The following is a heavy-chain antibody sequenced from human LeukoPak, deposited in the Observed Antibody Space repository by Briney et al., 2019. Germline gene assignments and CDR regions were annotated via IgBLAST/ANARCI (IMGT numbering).Heavy chain of an antibody. CDR2: ISYDGSNK. CDR3: ARGVRIAVAGYIDY. J-gene: IGHJ4*02. Sequence: GGSLRLSCAASGFTFSTYAMHWVRQAPGKGLEWVAAISYDGSNKKYAASVKGRFAISRDNSKNTLNLQMYSLRPDDTAVYYCARGVRIAVAGYIDYWGQGTLVTVSS. CDR1: GFTFSTYA. V-gene: IGHV3-30*09. D-gene: IGHD6-19*01.